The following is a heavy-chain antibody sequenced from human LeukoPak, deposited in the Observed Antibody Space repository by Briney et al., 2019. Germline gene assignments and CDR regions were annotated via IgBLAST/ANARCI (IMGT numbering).Heavy chain of an antibody. V-gene: IGHV5-51*01. CDR2: IYPGDSDT. Sequence: PGESLKISCKGSGYSFTSYWIGWVRQMPGKGLEWMGIIYPGDSDTRYSPSFQGQVTISADKSISTAYLQWSSLKASDTAMYYCATPPQYSGSIGADAFDIWGQGTMVTVSS. CDR1: GYSFTSYW. CDR3: ATPPQYSGSIGADAFDI. J-gene: IGHJ3*02. D-gene: IGHD1-26*01.